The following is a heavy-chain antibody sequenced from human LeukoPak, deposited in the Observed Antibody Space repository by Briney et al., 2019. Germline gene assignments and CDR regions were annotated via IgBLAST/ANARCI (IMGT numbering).Heavy chain of an antibody. CDR2: ITNSGNSK. CDR3: ARVLSGSYAY. J-gene: IGHJ4*02. Sequence: GGSLRLSCAASEFTFSSYSMNWVRQAPGKGLEWVSYITNSGNSKSYADSVKGRFTISRDNTKNTLYLQMNSLRAEDTAVYYCARVLSGSYAYWGQGTLVTVSS. D-gene: IGHD1-26*01. V-gene: IGHV3-48*01. CDR1: EFTFSSYS.